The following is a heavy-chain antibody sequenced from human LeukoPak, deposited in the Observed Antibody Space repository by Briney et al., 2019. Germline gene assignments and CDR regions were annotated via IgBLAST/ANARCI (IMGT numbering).Heavy chain of an antibody. D-gene: IGHD3-22*01. CDR3: AKDSSYYDSSGLFDY. J-gene: IGHJ4*02. Sequence: PGGSLRLSCAASGFTFSSYSMNWVRQAPGKGLEWVSAISGSGGSTYYADSVKGRFTISRDNSKNTLYLQMNSLRAEDTAVYYCAKDSSYYDSSGLFDYWGQGTLVTVSS. CDR2: ISGSGGST. V-gene: IGHV3-23*01. CDR1: GFTFSSYS.